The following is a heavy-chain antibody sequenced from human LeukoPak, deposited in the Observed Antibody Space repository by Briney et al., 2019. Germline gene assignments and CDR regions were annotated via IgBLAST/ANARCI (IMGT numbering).Heavy chain of an antibody. Sequence: HPGRSLRLSCAASGFTFDDYAMHWVRQAPGKGLKWVSGISYNSDTIAYADSVKGRFTISRDNAKNSLYLQMNSLRAEATALYYCAKDYCGGDCYSGWYFDLWGRGTLLTVSS. V-gene: IGHV3-9*01. CDR1: GFTFDDYA. CDR3: AKDYCGGDCYSGWYFDL. J-gene: IGHJ2*01. D-gene: IGHD2-21*02. CDR2: ISYNSDTI.